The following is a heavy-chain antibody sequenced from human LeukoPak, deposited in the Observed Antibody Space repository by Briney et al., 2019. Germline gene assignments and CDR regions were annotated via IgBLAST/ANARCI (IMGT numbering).Heavy chain of an antibody. Sequence: PSETLSLTCAVYGGSFSTYYWSWIRQPPGKGLEWIGLIYYSANANYNPSLTSRVTISVDTSKKHLSLKLNSVTAADTAVYYCARVGWQQLVRSYYFAYWGQGTLVTVSS. CDR1: GGSFSTYY. CDR2: IYYSANA. D-gene: IGHD6-13*01. CDR3: ARVGWQQLVRSYYFAY. J-gene: IGHJ4*02. V-gene: IGHV4-59*08.